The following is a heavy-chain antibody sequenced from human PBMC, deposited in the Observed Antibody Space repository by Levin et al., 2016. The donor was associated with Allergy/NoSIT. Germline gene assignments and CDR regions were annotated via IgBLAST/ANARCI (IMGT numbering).Heavy chain of an antibody. CDR1: GGSFSGYY. J-gene: IGHJ5*02. CDR3: ARGGVSTLYSSGFNWFDP. Sequence: GSLRLSCAVYGGSFSGYYWSWIRQPPGKGLEWIGEINHSGSTNYNPSLKSRVTISVDTSKNQFSLKLSSVTAADTAVYYCARGGVSTLYSSGFNWFDPWGQGTLVTVSS. CDR2: INHSGST. D-gene: IGHD6-19*01. V-gene: IGHV4-34*01.